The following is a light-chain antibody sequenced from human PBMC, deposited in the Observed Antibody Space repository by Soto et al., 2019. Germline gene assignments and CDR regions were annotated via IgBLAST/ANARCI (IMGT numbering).Light chain of an antibody. Sequence: QSVLTQPASVSGSPGQSITISCTGTSSDVGGYNFVSWYQLHPGKAPNLMIYDVSNRPSGVSDRFSGSKSGNTASLTISGLQAEDEADYYCSSYTSSSTLEVFGGGTKLTVL. J-gene: IGLJ2*01. CDR2: DVS. CDR3: SSYTSSSTLEV. CDR1: SSDVGGYNF. V-gene: IGLV2-14*01.